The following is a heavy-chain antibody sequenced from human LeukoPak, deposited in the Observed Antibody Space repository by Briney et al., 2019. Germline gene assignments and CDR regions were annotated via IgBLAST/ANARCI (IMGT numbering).Heavy chain of an antibody. V-gene: IGHV1-2*02. CDR1: GYTFTRYY. D-gene: IGHD5-12*01. Sequence: ASVKVSCKASGYTFTRYYMHWVRQAPGQGLEWMGWINPNSGGTNYAQKFQGRVTMTRDTAISTAYMELSRLRSDDTAVYYCASRGYDYYYYYGMDVWGQGTTVTVSS. J-gene: IGHJ6*02. CDR2: INPNSGGT. CDR3: ASRGYDYYYYYGMDV.